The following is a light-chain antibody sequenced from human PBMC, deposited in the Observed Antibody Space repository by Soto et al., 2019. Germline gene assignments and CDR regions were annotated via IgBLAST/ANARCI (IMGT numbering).Light chain of an antibody. CDR1: QSISSW. J-gene: IGKJ1*01. Sequence: DIQMTQSPSTLSPTVGDRVTITFRASQSISSWLAWYQQKPGKAPKLLIYKASSLESGVPSRFSGSGSGTELTLTISSLQPDDFATYYCQHYNSYSEAFGQGTKVDIK. CDR2: KAS. V-gene: IGKV1-5*03. CDR3: QHYNSYSEA.